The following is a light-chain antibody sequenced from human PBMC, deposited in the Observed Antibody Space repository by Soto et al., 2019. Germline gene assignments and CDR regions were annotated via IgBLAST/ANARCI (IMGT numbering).Light chain of an antibody. CDR1: SSDVGGYNY. CDR2: DVS. CDR3: SSYTSSSTLHYV. V-gene: IGLV2-14*01. Sequence: QSALTQPASVSGSPGQSITISCTGTSSDVGGYNYVSWYQQHPGKAPKLMIYDVSNRPSGVSNRFSGSKSGNTASLTISGLQAEDEPDYYCSSYTSSSTLHYVFGTGTKVTVL. J-gene: IGLJ1*01.